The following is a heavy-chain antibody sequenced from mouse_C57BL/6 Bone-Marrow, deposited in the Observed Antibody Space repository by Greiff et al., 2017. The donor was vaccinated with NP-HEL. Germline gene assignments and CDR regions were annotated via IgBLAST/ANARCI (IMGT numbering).Heavy chain of an antibody. J-gene: IGHJ4*01. V-gene: IGHV1-26*01. D-gene: IGHD1-1*01. CDR3: ARLRGFYYYGSMDY. CDR1: GYTFTDYY. Sequence: VQLQQSGPELVKPGASVKISCKASGYTFTDYYMNWVKQSHGKSLEWIGDINPNNGGTSYNQKFKGKATLTVDKSSSTAYMELRSLTSEDSAVYYCARLRGFYYYGSMDYWGQGTSVTVSS. CDR2: INPNNGGT.